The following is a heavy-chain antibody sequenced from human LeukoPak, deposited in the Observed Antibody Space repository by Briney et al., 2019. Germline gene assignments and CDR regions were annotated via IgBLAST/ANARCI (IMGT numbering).Heavy chain of an antibody. CDR3: ASFPWDLRPT. V-gene: IGHV3-7*01. J-gene: IGHJ4*02. CDR1: GFTFSIYW. Sequence: GGSLRLSCAASGFTFSIYWMSWVRQAPGKGLEWVANIKHDGSENYYMDSVKGRFTISRDNAKNSLYLQMNSLRAEDTAVYYCASFPWDLRPTWGQGTLVSVAS. CDR2: IKHDGSEN. D-gene: IGHD1-26*01.